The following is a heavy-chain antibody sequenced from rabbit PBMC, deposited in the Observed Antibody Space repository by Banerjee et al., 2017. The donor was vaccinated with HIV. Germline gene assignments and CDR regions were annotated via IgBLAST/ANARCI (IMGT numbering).Heavy chain of an antibody. J-gene: IGHJ4*01. D-gene: IGHD1-1*01. Sequence: QSVEESGGRLVNPDESLTLTCTASGFTFSSANMSWVRQAPGKGRQWIGCIGASSYSTYYASWAKGRFAISKMSSTTVTLQMTSLTAADTATHFCARNWDSHGTSTYYDLWGPGTLVTVS. CDR2: IGASSYST. CDR1: GFTFSSAN. CDR3: ARNWDSHGTSTYYDL. V-gene: IGHV1S40*01.